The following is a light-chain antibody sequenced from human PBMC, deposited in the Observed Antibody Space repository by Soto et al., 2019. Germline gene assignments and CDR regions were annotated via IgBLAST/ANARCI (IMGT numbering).Light chain of an antibody. Sequence: QSALTQPASVSGSPGQSITISCTGTSSDVGAYNYVSWYQQHPVKAPKLIIYEVNNRPSGVSNRFSGSKSGNTASLTISGLQAEDEADYYCSSHTRSSTYVFGTGTKLT. V-gene: IGLV2-14*01. CDR1: SSDVGAYNY. J-gene: IGLJ1*01. CDR2: EVN. CDR3: SSHTRSSTYV.